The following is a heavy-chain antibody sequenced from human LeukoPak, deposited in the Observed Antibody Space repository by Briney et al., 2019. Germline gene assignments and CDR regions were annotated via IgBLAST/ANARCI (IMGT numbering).Heavy chain of an antibody. CDR2: FDPEDGET. Sequence: GASVRVSCKVSGYTLTELSMHWVRQAPGKGLEWMGGFDPEDGETIYAQKFQGRVTMTEDTSTDTAYMELSSLRSEDTAVYYCATDSGDYGDYVRSGEKRYYYYGMDVWGQGTTVTVSS. CDR3: ATDSGDYGDYVRSGEKRYYYYGMDV. D-gene: IGHD4-17*01. CDR1: GYTLTELS. J-gene: IGHJ6*02. V-gene: IGHV1-24*01.